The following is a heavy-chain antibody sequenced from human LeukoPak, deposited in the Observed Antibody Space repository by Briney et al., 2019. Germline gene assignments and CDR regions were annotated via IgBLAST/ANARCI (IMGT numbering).Heavy chain of an antibody. Sequence: GGSLRLSCAASAFTFSSYGMHWVRQAPGKGLEWVSNIKQDGSEKYYVDSLKGRFTISRDNAKNSLYLQMNSLRAADTAVYYCARHRVVGGVSRFDPWGQRNLVTVSS. V-gene: IGHV3-7*01. CDR1: AFTFSSYG. CDR2: IKQDGSEK. J-gene: IGHJ5*02. D-gene: IGHD3-10*01. CDR3: ARHRVVGGVSRFDP.